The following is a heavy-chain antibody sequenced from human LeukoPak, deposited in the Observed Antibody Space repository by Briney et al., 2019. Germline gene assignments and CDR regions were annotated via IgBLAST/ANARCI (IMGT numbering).Heavy chain of an antibody. J-gene: IGHJ4*02. D-gene: IGHD1-26*01. CDR2: INPNSGGT. CDR1: GYTFSGYY. V-gene: IGHV1-2*02. CDR3: TRAQSGTYVD. Sequence: ASVKVSCKASGYTFSGYYIHWVRQAPGQGLEWMGWINPNSGGTNHAQKIQGRVALTRDTSISTAYMELSNLRSDDMAIYYCTRAQSGTYVDWGQGTLVTVSS.